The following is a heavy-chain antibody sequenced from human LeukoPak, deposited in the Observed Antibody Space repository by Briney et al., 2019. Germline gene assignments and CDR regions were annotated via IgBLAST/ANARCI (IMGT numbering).Heavy chain of an antibody. CDR3: ARDKIVGATHFDY. Sequence: PGGSLRLSCAASGCTFSSYSMNWVRQAPGKGLEWVSSVSSSSSYIYYADSVKGRFTISRDNAKNSLYLQMNSLRAEDTAVYYCARDKIVGATHFDYWGQGALVTVSS. CDR2: VSSSSSYI. V-gene: IGHV3-21*01. CDR1: GCTFSSYS. J-gene: IGHJ4*02. D-gene: IGHD1-26*01.